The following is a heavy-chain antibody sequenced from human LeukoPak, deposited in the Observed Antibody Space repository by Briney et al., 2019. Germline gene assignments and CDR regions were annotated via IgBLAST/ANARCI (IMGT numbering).Heavy chain of an antibody. CDR1: GFTFSDYY. J-gene: IGHJ5*02. CDR3: AREGLVAAAGTGFDP. D-gene: IGHD6-13*01. V-gene: IGHV4-34*01. Sequence: GSLRLSCAASGFTFSDYYMSWIRQPPGKGLEWIGEINHSGSTNYNPSPKSRVTISVDTSKNQFSLKLSSVTAADTAVYYCAREGLVAAAGTGFDPWGQGTLVTVSS. CDR2: INHSGST.